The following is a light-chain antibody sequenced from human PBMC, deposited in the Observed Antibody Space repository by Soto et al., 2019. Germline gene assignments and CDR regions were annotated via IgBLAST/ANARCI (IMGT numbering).Light chain of an antibody. CDR2: DAS. Sequence: EIVLTQSPATLSLSPGVRPTLSCRASQSVSSYLDWYQQKPGQAPRLLIYDASNRATGIPARFSGSGSGTDFTLTISSLEPEDFAVYYCQQRSNWPPTWTFGQGTKVDIK. CDR3: QQRSNWPPTWT. CDR1: QSVSSY. V-gene: IGKV3-11*01. J-gene: IGKJ1*01.